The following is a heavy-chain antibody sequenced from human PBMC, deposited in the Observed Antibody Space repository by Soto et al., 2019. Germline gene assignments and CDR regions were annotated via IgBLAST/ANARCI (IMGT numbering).Heavy chain of an antibody. CDR1: GYTFTAFY. CDR3: TTLRLET. V-gene: IGHV1-2*02. D-gene: IGHD3-9*01. CDR2: VNPNTGLT. J-gene: IGHJ5*02. Sequence: ASVKVSCKASGYTFTAFYMNWVRQAPGQGLEWMGWVNPNTGLTKYAQKFRDRVTMTRDTSINTAYMELSGLTSDDTAVYYCTTLRLETWGKGTLVTV.